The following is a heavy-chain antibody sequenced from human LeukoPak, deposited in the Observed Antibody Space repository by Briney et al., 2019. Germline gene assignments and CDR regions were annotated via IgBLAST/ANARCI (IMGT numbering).Heavy chain of an antibody. CDR3: ARVAAYCSSTSCYGGDVVYYFDY. D-gene: IGHD2-2*01. CDR2: IYTSGST. V-gene: IGHV4-61*02. Sequence: PSETLSLTCTVSGGSISSGSYYWGWIRQPAGKGLEWIGRIYTSGSTNYNPSLKSRVTISVDTSKNQFSLKLSSVTAADTAVYYCARVAAYCSSTSCYGGDVVYYFDYWGQGTLVTVSS. J-gene: IGHJ4*02. CDR1: GGSISSGSYY.